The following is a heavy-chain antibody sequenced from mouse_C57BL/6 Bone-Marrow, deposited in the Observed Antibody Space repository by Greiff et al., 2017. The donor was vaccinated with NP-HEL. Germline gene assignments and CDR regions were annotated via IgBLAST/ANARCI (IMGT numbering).Heavy chain of an antibody. CDR3: ARDYYALRAWFAY. D-gene: IGHD1-1*01. CDR1: GFPFSSYA. Sequence: EVKLVESGGGLVKPGGSLKLSCAASGFPFSSYAMSWVRQTPEKRLEWVATISDGGSYTYYPDNVKGRFTISRDNAKNNLYLQMSHLKSEDTAMYYCARDYYALRAWFAYWGQGTLVTVSA. J-gene: IGHJ3*01. CDR2: ISDGGSYT. V-gene: IGHV5-4*01.